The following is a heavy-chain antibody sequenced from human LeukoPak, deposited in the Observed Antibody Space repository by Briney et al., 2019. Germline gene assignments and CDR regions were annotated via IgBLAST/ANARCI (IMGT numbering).Heavy chain of an antibody. V-gene: IGHV1-46*01. D-gene: IGHD3-16*01. Sequence: ASVKVSFKASGYTFPNYYMHWVRPARGQGLEWLGLITPSGCCTRIAQRFHGRVTMTIDMPTSKDYLALSGLTSEETAVYFCARDNSEGDYAWWFVPWGQGTLVTVSS. CDR1: GYTFPNYY. CDR3: ARDNSEGDYAWWFVP. J-gene: IGHJ5*02. CDR2: ITPSGCCT.